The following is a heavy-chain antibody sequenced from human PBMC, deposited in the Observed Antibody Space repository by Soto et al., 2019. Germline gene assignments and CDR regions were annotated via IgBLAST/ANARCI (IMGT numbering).Heavy chain of an antibody. J-gene: IGHJ4*02. CDR1: GFTFSSYG. CDR3: ARDINSGSYRHFDY. D-gene: IGHD1-26*01. Sequence: QVQLVESGGGVVQPGRSLRLSCAASGFTFSSYGMHWVRQAPGKGLEWVAVIWYDGSNKYYADSVKGRFNISRDNSKNTLYLQMNSLRAEDTAVYYCARDINSGSYRHFDYWGQGTLVTVSS. CDR2: IWYDGSNK. V-gene: IGHV3-33*01.